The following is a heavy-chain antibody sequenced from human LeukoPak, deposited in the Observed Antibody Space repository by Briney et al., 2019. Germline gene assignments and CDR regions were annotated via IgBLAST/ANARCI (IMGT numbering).Heavy chain of an antibody. V-gene: IGHV4-59*06. J-gene: IGHJ4*02. D-gene: IGHD3-9*01. CDR2: IYYSGST. Sequence: SETLSLTCTVSGGSISSYYWGWIRQHPGKGLEWIGYIYYSGSTYYNPSLKSRVTISVDTSKNQFSLKLSSVTAADTAVYYCASRRSRTIFDFDYWGQGTLVTVSS. CDR3: ASRRSRTIFDFDY. CDR1: GGSISSYY.